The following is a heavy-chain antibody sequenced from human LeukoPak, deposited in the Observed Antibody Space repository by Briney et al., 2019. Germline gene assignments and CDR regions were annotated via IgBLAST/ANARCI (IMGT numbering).Heavy chain of an antibody. J-gene: IGHJ4*02. D-gene: IGHD4-17*01. CDR2: IKQDGSEK. CDR3: ARDIGGDYGYYFDY. V-gene: IGHV3-7*03. CDR1: GFTFSSYW. Sequence: SGGSLRLSCAASGFTFSSYWMSWVRQAPGKGLEWVANIKQDGSEKYYVDSVKGRFTISRDNAKNSLYLQMNSLKTEDTAVYYCARDIGGDYGYYFDYWGQGTLVTVSS.